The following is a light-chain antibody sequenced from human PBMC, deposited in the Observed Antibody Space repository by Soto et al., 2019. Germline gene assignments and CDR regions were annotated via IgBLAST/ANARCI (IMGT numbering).Light chain of an antibody. V-gene: IGLV2-14*03. CDR3: SSYTSTYSLV. CDR1: IDDIGAYDY. CDR2: DVS. Sequence: QSARTQPGSVSGSPGQSVTISCTGTIDDIGAYDYVSWYQQRPGSAPQLIIYDVSNRPSGTSHRFSSSKSVHTAYLTISGLQSDDEATYHCSSYTSTYSLVFGTGTKVTVL. J-gene: IGLJ1*01.